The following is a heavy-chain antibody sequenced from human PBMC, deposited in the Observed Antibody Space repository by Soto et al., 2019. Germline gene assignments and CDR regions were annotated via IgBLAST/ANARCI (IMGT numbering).Heavy chain of an antibody. V-gene: IGHV6-1*01. D-gene: IGHD3-10*01. Sequence: SQSLSLTCAISGDSVSSNSAAWNWIRQSPSRGLEWLGRTYYRSKWYNDYAVSVKSRITINPDTSKNQFSLQLNSVTPEDTAVYYCARGSNYYGSGSYSPYYYYGMDVWGQGTTVNVSS. CDR2: TYYRSKWYN. CDR3: ARGSNYYGSGSYSPYYYYGMDV. CDR1: GDSVSSNSAA. J-gene: IGHJ6*02.